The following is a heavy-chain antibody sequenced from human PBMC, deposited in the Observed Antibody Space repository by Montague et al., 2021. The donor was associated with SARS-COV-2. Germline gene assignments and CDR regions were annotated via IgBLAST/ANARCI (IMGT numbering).Heavy chain of an antibody. CDR1: GGSISSSDYY. J-gene: IGHJ5*02. Sequence: SETLSLTCTVSGGSISSSDYYWGWIRQPPGKELEWIGSIYYTGRTYYKPSLKSRVTMSVNTSENQFSLKPTSVTVADTALYYCARHGGVNEFDPRGQGTLVSVSS. CDR3: ARHGGVNEFDP. CDR2: IYYTGRT. D-gene: IGHD3-3*01. V-gene: IGHV4-39*01.